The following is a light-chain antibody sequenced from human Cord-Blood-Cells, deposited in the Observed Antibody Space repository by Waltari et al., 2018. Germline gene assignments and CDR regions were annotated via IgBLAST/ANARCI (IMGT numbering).Light chain of an antibody. CDR3: CSYAGSSTFDVV. CDR2: AGS. J-gene: IGLJ2*01. V-gene: IGLV2-23*03. CDR1: SSDVGSYNL. Sequence: QSALTQPASVSGSPGQSIPISCTGTSSDVGSYNLVSWYQQHPGKAPKLMIYAGSKRPSGVSNRFSGSKSGNTASLTISGLQAEDEADYYCCSYAGSSTFDVVFGGGTKLTVL.